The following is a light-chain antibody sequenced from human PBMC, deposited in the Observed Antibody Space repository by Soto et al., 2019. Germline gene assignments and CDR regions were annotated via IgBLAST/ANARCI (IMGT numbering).Light chain of an antibody. V-gene: IGKV1-39*01. CDR2: AAS. CDR1: QSISSY. CDR3: QQSYSTPPYT. J-gene: IGKJ2*01. Sequence: DIPMTQSPSSLSASVGDRVTITCRASQSISSYLNWYQQKPGKAPKVLIYAASSLQSGVPSRFSGSGSGTDFTLTISSLQPEDFATYYCQQSYSTPPYTFGQGTKLEIK.